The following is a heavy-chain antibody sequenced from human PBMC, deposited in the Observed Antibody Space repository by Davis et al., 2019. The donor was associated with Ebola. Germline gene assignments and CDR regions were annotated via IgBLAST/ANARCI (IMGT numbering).Heavy chain of an antibody. Sequence: SETLSLTCAVYGGSFSGYYWSWIRQPPGKGLEWIGEINHSGSTNYNPSLKSRVTISVDTSKNQFSLKLSSVTAADTAVYYCARDLVGYCSSTSCSSHYGMDVWGQGTTVTVSS. CDR1: GGSFSGYY. V-gene: IGHV4-34*01. J-gene: IGHJ6*02. CDR2: INHSGST. CDR3: ARDLVGYCSSTSCSSHYGMDV. D-gene: IGHD2-2*01.